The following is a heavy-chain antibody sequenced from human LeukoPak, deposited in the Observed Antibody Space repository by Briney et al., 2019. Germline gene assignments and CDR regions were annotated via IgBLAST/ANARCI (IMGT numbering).Heavy chain of an antibody. CDR1: GFTFSHAW. J-gene: IGHJ4*02. CDR3: ITDPPYGDYED. Sequence: NSGGSLRLSCAASGFTFSHAWMSWVRQAPGKGLAWVGRIKSKTDGGTRDYAVPVQGRFTISRDDSKHTLYLQMNSLKIEDTGVYYCITDPPYGDYEDWGPGTLVTVSS. CDR2: IKSKTDGGTR. V-gene: IGHV3-15*01. D-gene: IGHD4-17*01.